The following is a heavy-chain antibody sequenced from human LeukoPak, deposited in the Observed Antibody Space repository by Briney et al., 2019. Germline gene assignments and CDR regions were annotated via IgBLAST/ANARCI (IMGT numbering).Heavy chain of an antibody. Sequence: GGSLILSCAASGFTFSSYEMIWVRQAPGKGLEWVSYISSSGSTKYYADSVKGRFTISRDNSKNTLYLQMNSLRAEDTAVYYCAKGPSRGLPYYFDYWGQGTLVTVSS. V-gene: IGHV3-48*03. J-gene: IGHJ4*02. CDR2: ISSSGSTK. CDR1: GFTFSSYE. D-gene: IGHD5-24*01. CDR3: AKGPSRGLPYYFDY.